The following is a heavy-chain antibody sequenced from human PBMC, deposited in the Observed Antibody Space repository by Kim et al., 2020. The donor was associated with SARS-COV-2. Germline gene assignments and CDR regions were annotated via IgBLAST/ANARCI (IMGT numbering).Heavy chain of an antibody. CDR3: GCEW. D-gene: IGHD3-3*01. Sequence: SETLSLTCTVSGGSISSCNWYWVRLPPGTGMEWDWIVSYYGSSNTYSNPTIRGRITVAVATTKNQFSLKLSSVAAAAAAYCSCGCEWWGLGCLGHVS. CDR1: GGSISSCNWY. V-gene: IGHV4-39*01. J-gene: IGHJ4*03. CDR2: YYGSSNT.